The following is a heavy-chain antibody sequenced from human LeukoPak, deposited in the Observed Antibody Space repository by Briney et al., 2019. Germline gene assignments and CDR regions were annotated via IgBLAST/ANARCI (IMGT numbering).Heavy chain of an antibody. CDR2: IYTSGST. Sequence: SETLSLTCTGSGGSISSYYWSWIRQPAGKGLEWIGRIYTSGSTNYNPSLKSRVTMSVDTSKNEISLHLASLTAADTALYYCAGRGSSSGTFDIWGPGTFVTVSS. CDR3: AGRGSSSGTFDI. D-gene: IGHD3-10*01. CDR1: GGSISSYY. V-gene: IGHV4-4*07. J-gene: IGHJ3*02.